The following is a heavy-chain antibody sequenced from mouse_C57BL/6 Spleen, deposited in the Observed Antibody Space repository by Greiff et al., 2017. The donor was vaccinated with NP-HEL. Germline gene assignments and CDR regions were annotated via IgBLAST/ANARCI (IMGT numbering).Heavy chain of an antibody. CDR3: ASAPLGYAMDY. D-gene: IGHD4-1*01. Sequence: QVQLQQPGAELVKPGASVKLSCKASGYTFTSYWMHWVKQRPGQGLEWIGMIHPNSGSTNYNEKFKSKATLTVDKSSSTAYMQLSSLTSEDSAVYYCASAPLGYAMDYWGQGTSVTVSS. J-gene: IGHJ4*01. V-gene: IGHV1-64*01. CDR1: GYTFTSYW. CDR2: IHPNSGST.